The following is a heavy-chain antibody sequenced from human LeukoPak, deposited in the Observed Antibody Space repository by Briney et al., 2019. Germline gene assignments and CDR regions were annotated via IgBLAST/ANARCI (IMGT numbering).Heavy chain of an antibody. CDR2: ISGSGDTP. J-gene: IGHJ2*01. CDR3: VQLLDDNPIRWYFGL. CDR1: GFTFSSYA. D-gene: IGHD1-14*01. V-gene: IGHV3-23*01. Sequence: PGGSLRLSCAASGFTFSSYAMSWVRQAPGKGLEWVSAISGSGDTPYYADSVKGLFTISRDNSKNTLYLQMSSLRAEDTAVYYCVQLLDDNPIRWYFGLWGRGTLVTVSS.